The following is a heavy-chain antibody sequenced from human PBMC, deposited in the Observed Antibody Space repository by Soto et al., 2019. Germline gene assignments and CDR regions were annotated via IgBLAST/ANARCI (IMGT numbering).Heavy chain of an antibody. CDR3: ARGQEGVVATH. J-gene: IGHJ4*02. V-gene: IGHV4-34*01. D-gene: IGHD5-12*01. Sequence: QVQLQQLGAGLLKPSETLSLNCAVNGGSLSGYYWSWIRQPPGKGLEWIGEIKDGGRTNYSPSLKSRAPISSDASNNQFALRLDSVTAADTGVYYCARGQEGVVATHWDQGTLVIVSS. CDR1: GGSLSGYY. CDR2: IKDGGRT.